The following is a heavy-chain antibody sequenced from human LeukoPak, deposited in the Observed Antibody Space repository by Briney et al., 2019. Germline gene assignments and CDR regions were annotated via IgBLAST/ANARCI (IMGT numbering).Heavy chain of an antibody. CDR3: AMAYFDY. V-gene: IGHV3-21*01. CDR1: GFTFSSYS. CDR2: ISSSSSYI. Sequence: PGGSLRLSCAASGFTFSSYSMNWVRQAPGKGLEWVSSISSSSSYIYYAGSVKGRFTISRDNAKNSLYLQMNSLRAEDTAVYYCAMAYFDYWGQGTLVTVSS. D-gene: IGHD3-10*01. J-gene: IGHJ4*02.